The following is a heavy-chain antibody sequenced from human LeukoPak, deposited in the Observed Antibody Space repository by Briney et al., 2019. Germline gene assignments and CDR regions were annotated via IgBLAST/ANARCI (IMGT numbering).Heavy chain of an antibody. CDR1: GGSISSSNW. V-gene: IGHV4-4*02. J-gene: IGHJ4*02. CDR3: ARDGAAAGTSYFDY. D-gene: IGHD6-13*01. Sequence: SETLSLTCAVSGGSISSSNWWSWVRQPPGKGLEWIGEINHSGSTNYNPSLKSRVTISVDTSKNQFSLKLSSVTAADTAVYYCARDGAAAGTSYFDYWGQGTLVTVSS. CDR2: INHSGST.